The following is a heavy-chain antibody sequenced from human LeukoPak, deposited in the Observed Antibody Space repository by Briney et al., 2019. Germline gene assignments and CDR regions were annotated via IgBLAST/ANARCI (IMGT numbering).Heavy chain of an antibody. CDR2: INPNSGGT. V-gene: IGHV1-2*02. D-gene: IGHD5-18*01. CDR1: GYTFTGYY. J-gene: IGHJ5*02. CDR3: ARGPFRNVDTNMVASRFDP. Sequence: ASVKVSCKTSGYTFTGYYIHWVQQGPGQGLEWMGWINPNSGGTNYAQKFQGRVTMTREMSISVVYMELRRLRSDDTAVYFCARGPFRNVDTNMVASRFDPWGQGTLVTVSP.